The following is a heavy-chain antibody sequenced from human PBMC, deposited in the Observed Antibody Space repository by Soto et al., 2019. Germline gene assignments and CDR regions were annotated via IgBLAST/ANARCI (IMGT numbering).Heavy chain of an antibody. CDR2: ISAYNGDT. Sequence: ASVKVSCKASGYTFTNYDINWVRQAPGQGLEWMGWISAYNGDTNYAQKLQGRVTMTTDTPTSTAYMELRSLRSDDTAVYYCARSGLPDPVVVVGHTPFDPWGQGXLVTVSS. J-gene: IGHJ5*02. D-gene: IGHD2-15*01. CDR3: ARSGLPDPVVVVGHTPFDP. CDR1: GYTFTNYD. V-gene: IGHV1-18*01.